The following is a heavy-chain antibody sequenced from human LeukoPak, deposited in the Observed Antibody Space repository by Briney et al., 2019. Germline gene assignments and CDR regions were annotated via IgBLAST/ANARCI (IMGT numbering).Heavy chain of an antibody. D-gene: IGHD3-22*01. V-gene: IGHV3-9*01. CDR1: GFTFDDYA. Sequence: GGSLRLSCAASGFTFDDYAMHWVRQAPGKGLEWVSGISWNGGSIGYADSVKGRFTISRDNSQNTLYLQMNSLRAEDSAVYYCAKDWAGSDRRYYFDYWGQGTLVTVSS. CDR3: AKDWAGSDRRYYFDY. J-gene: IGHJ4*02. CDR2: ISWNGGSI.